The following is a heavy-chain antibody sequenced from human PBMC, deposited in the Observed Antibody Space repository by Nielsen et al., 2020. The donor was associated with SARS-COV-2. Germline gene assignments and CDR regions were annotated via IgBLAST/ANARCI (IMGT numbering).Heavy chain of an antibody. D-gene: IGHD3-10*01. V-gene: IGHV3-30*03. Sequence: GESLKISCAASGFTFSSYGMHWVRQAPGKGLEWVAVISYDGSNKYYADSVKGRFTISRDNSKNTLYLQMNSLRAEDTAVYYCARRVGFGFNREYYFDYWGQGTLVTVSS. CDR2: ISYDGSNK. CDR1: GFTFSSYG. CDR3: ARRVGFGFNREYYFDY. J-gene: IGHJ4*02.